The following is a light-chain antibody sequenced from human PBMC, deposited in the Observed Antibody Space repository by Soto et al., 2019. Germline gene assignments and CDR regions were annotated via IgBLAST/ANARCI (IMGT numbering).Light chain of an antibody. V-gene: IGKV4-1*01. CDR1: QSILFSSNNKNY. Sequence: DIVMTQSPDSLAVSLGERATINCKSSQSILFSSNNKNYLTWYQQKPGQPPKPLIYWASTRESGVPDRFSGKGSWTDFTLTISSLQAEDVAVYYCQQYYSTPVTFGGGTKVEIK. CDR3: QQYYSTPVT. J-gene: IGKJ4*01. CDR2: WAS.